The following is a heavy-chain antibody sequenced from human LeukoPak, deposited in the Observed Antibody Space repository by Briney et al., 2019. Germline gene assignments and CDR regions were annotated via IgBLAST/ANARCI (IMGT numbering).Heavy chain of an antibody. D-gene: IGHD4-11*01. CDR2: SISKIDGGTT. Sequence: GGSLRLSCAASGFTFSNAWMTWVRQAPGKGLEWVGRSISKIDGGTTDYAAPVKGRFTISRDDSQSTVYLQMNSLKTEDTAMYYCTTTIDYWGQGTLVTVSS. J-gene: IGHJ4*02. CDR3: TTTIDY. V-gene: IGHV3-15*01. CDR1: GFTFSNAW.